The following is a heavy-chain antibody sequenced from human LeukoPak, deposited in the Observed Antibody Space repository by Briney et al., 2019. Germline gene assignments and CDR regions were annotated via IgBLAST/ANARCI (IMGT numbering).Heavy chain of an antibody. V-gene: IGHV3-48*03. CDR2: TSSSGSTI. Sequence: HPGGSLRLSCAASGFTFSSYEMNWVRQAPGKGLEWVSYTSSSGSTIYDADSVKGRFTISRDNAKNSLYLQMNSLRAEDTAVYYCARVKGAGGGESDYWGQGTLVTVSS. CDR3: ARVKGAGGGESDY. D-gene: IGHD2-21*01. J-gene: IGHJ4*02. CDR1: GFTFSSYE.